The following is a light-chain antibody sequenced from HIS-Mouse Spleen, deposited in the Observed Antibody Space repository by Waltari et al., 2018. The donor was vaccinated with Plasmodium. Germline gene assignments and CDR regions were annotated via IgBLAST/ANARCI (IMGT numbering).Light chain of an antibody. CDR1: SRDVGGYIY. CDR2: DVS. V-gene: IGLV2-11*01. CDR3: CSYAGSYTYV. Sequence: QSALTQPRSVSGSPGQSVTISSTGTSRDVGGYIYVSWYQQHPGKAPKLMIYDVSKRPSGVPDRFSGSKSGNTASLTISGLQAEDEADYYCCSYAGSYTYVFGTGTKVTVL. J-gene: IGLJ1*01.